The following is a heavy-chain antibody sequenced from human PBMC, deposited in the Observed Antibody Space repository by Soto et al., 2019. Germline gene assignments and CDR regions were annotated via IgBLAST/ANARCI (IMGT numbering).Heavy chain of an antibody. CDR1: GFTLSSYG. J-gene: IGHJ4*02. CDR2: IWYDGSNK. CDR3: ARRASSSSSHY. Sequence: QVQLVESGGGVVQPGRALRLSCAASGFTLSSYGMHWVRQAPGKGLEWVAVIWYDGSNKYYADSVKGRFTISRDNSKNPSYLKMNRLSAEDADVYSCARRASSSSSHYCGKGIVVIVSS. D-gene: IGHD6-6*01. V-gene: IGHV3-33*01.